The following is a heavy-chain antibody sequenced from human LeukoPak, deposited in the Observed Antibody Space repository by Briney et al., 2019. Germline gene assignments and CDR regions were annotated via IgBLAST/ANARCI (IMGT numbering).Heavy chain of an antibody. V-gene: IGHV3-7*03. J-gene: IGHJ4*02. CDR1: GVTFSRYW. Sequence: PGGSLRLSCAASGVTFSRYWMRWVRQAPGKGPEWVANIKEDGSEKYYVDSVKGRFTISRDNPKNSLYLQMNSLRAEDTAVYYCASRPPTSRTYYGVFDYWGQGALVTVSS. D-gene: IGHD3-10*01. CDR2: IKEDGSEK. CDR3: ASRPPTSRTYYGVFDY.